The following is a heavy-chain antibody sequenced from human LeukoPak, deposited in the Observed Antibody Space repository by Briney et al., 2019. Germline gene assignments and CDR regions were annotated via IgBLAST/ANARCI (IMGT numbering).Heavy chain of an antibody. Sequence: SGGSLRLSCAASGFTVDDYAMHWVRQAPGKGLEWVSGIGWNSGSIGYADSVKGRFTIARDNAKNSLYLQMNSLRAEDTAVYYCARVVGYDSSGYLVDAFDIWGQGTMVTVSS. V-gene: IGHV3-9*01. CDR1: GFTVDDYA. D-gene: IGHD3-22*01. J-gene: IGHJ3*02. CDR2: IGWNSGSI. CDR3: ARVVGYDSSGYLVDAFDI.